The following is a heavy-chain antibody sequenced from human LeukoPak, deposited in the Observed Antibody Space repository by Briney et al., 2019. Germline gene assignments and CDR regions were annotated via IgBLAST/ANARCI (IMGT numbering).Heavy chain of an antibody. CDR2: IYYSGNT. CDR3: ARDGLVRGFDP. D-gene: IGHD6-19*01. Sequence: PSETLSLTCTVSGGSISNYYWSWIRQPPGKGLEWIAYIYYSGNTNYNPSLKSRVTISVDMFKNQFSLKLSSVTAADTAVYYCARDGLVRGFDPWGQGTLVTVSS. CDR1: GGSISNYY. V-gene: IGHV4-59*01. J-gene: IGHJ5*02.